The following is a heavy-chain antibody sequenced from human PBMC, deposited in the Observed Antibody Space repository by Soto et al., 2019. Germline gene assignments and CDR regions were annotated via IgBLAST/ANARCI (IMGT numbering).Heavy chain of an antibody. CDR1: GGTFSSYA. CDR2: IIPIFGTA. J-gene: IGHJ4*02. D-gene: IGHD5-12*01. CDR3: AREYTKRGYSGYDYDYFDY. V-gene: IGHV1-69*13. Sequence: VKVSCKASGGTFSSYAISWVRQAPGQGLEWMGGIIPIFGTANYAQKFQGRVTITADESTSTAYMELSSLRSEDTAVYYCAREYTKRGYSGYDYDYFDYWGQGTLVTVSS.